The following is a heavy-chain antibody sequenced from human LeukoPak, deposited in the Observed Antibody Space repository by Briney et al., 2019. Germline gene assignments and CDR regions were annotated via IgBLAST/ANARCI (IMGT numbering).Heavy chain of an antibody. CDR3: ARNHLAACWFDP. D-gene: IGHD6-13*01. CDR1: GYTFTSYG. J-gene: IGHJ5*02. Sequence: ASVKVSCKASGYTFTSYGISWVRQAPGQGLEWMGWISAYNGNTDYAQKLQGRVTMTTDTSTSTAYMELRSLRSDDTAVYYCARNHLAACWFDPWGQGTLVTVSS. CDR2: ISAYNGNT. V-gene: IGHV1-18*01.